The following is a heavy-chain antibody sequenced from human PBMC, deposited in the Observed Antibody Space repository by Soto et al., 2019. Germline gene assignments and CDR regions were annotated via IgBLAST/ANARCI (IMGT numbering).Heavy chain of an antibody. CDR1: GGSINTVNYF. CDR3: ARGPSGDKVDY. CDR2: IYQGGTT. Sequence: QVQLQESGPGLVKPSQTLSLTCTVSGGSINTVNYFWSWIRQSPDKGLEWIGHIYQGGTTYYNPSLTGRVAISVDTSNNPSSLKLTSVSAADTAVYYGARGPSGDKVDYWGQGTLVTVSS. D-gene: IGHD7-27*01. V-gene: IGHV4-30-4*01. J-gene: IGHJ4*02.